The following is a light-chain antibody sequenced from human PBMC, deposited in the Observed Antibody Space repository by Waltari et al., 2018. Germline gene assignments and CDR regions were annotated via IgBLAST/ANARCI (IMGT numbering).Light chain of an antibody. V-gene: IGLV2-14*01. CDR2: DVS. CDR3: SSYTSSSTFYV. Sequence: QSALTQPASVSGSPGQSITISCTGTSSDVCGYNYVSWYQQHPGKAPKLMIYDVSKRPSGVSNRFSGSKSGNTASLTISGLQAEDEADYYCSSYTSSSTFYVFGTGTKVTVL. CDR1: SSDVCGYNY. J-gene: IGLJ1*01.